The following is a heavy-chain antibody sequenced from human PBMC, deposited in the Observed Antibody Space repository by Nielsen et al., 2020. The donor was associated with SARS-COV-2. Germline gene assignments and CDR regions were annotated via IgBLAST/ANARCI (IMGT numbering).Heavy chain of an antibody. CDR2: ITPIGGTT. D-gene: IGHD3-22*01. J-gene: IGHJ4*02. CDR3: AREWDDYESSAYDY. CDR1: GYTFTSYY. Sequence: ASVKVSCKASGYTFTSYYIHWVRRAPGQGLEWVGIITPIGGTTAYARRFQGRVTMTRDTSTSTVYMELSSLRSEDTAVYYCAREWDDYESSAYDYWGQGTLVTVSP. V-gene: IGHV1-46*01.